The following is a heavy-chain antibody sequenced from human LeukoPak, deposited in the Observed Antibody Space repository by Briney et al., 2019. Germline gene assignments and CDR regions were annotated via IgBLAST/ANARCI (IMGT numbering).Heavy chain of an antibody. CDR3: ARSPE. Sequence: GASVKLSCNASGYNFIDNYIHWVRQAPGQGLEWMGLIKPNSGGTNYAQKFQGRVTMTSDTSISTAFMELNSLRSDDTAVYYCARSPEWGQGTLLTVSS. CDR2: IKPNSGGT. V-gene: IGHV1-2*02. CDR1: GYNFIDNY. J-gene: IGHJ4*02.